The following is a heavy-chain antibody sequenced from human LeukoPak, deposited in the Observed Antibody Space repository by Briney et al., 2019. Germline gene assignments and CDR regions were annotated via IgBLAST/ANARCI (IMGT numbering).Heavy chain of an antibody. CDR2: FDPEDGET. J-gene: IGHJ5*02. Sequence: ASVKVSCKVSGYTLTELSMHWVRQAPGKGLEWMGGFDPEDGETIYAQEFQGRVTMTEDTSTDTAYMELSSLRSEDTAVYYCATLRGDFWSGYYTGNWFDPWGQGTLVTVSS. CDR3: ATLRGDFWSGYYTGNWFDP. D-gene: IGHD3-3*01. V-gene: IGHV1-24*01. CDR1: GYTLTELS.